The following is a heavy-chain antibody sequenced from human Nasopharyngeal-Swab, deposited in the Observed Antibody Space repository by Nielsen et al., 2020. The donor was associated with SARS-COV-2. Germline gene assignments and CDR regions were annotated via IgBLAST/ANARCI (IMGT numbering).Heavy chain of an antibody. CDR2: ISGSGGST. Sequence: WMRQCPGKGLEWVSAISGSGGSTYYADSVKGRFTISRDNSKNTLYLQMNSLRAEDTAVYYCARDQSNVDAFDIWGQGTMVTVSS. J-gene: IGHJ3*02. V-gene: IGHV3-23*01. CDR3: ARDQSNVDAFDI.